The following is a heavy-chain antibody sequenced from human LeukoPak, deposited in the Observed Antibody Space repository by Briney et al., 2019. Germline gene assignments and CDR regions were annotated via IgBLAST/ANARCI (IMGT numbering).Heavy chain of an antibody. CDR1: GFTFSSYG. CDR2: ISYDGSNK. Sequence: PGGSLRLSCAASGFTFSSYGMHWVRQAPGKGLEWVAVISYDGSNKYYADSVKGRFTISRDNSKNTLYLQINSLRAEDTAVYYCAKDPTMYYYDSSGYYYYRPHYYGMDVWGQGTTVTVSS. CDR3: AKDPTMYYYDSSGYYYYRPHYYGMDV. D-gene: IGHD3-22*01. V-gene: IGHV3-30*18. J-gene: IGHJ6*02.